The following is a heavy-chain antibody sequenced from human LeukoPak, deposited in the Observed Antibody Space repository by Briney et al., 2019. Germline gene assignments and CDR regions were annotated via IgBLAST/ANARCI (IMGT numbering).Heavy chain of an antibody. V-gene: IGHV3-21*01. Sequence: PGGSRRLSCAGSGFTFSSYSMNWVRQAPGKGLEWVSSITSSSSYIYYADSVKGRFTISRDNAKKSVYLQMNSLRAEDTAVYYCARGSTYSSGWYTGFDYWGQGTLVTVSS. J-gene: IGHJ4*02. CDR1: GFTFSSYS. CDR3: ARGSTYSSGWYTGFDY. CDR2: ITSSSSYI. D-gene: IGHD6-19*01.